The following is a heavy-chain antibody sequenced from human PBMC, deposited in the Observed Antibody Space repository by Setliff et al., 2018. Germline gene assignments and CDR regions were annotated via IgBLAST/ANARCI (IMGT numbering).Heavy chain of an antibody. J-gene: IGHJ5*02. CDR3: AREEVGRYSSGWYISSDNWFDP. CDR2: INPSGGT. V-gene: IGHV1-2*02. CDR1: GYTFTSYY. Sequence: ASVKVSCKASGYTFTSYYMHWVRQAPGQGLEWMGIINPSGGTNYAQKFQGRVTMTRDTSISTAYMELSRLRSDDTAVYYCAREEVGRYSSGWYISSDNWFDPWGQGTLVTVSS. D-gene: IGHD6-19*01.